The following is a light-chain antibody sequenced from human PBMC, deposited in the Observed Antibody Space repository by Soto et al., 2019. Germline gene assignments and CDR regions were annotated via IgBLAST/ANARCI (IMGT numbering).Light chain of an antibody. CDR2: NNN. Sequence: VLTQPPSVSGAPGQRVTISCTGSSSNIGAGYDVHWYRQFPGTAPKLLIYNNNLRPSGVPDRFSGSKSDTSASLAVTGLQVEDEADYYCQSYDSGLSGTVFGTGTKVTVL. V-gene: IGLV1-40*01. J-gene: IGLJ1*01. CDR3: QSYDSGLSGTV. CDR1: SSNIGAGYD.